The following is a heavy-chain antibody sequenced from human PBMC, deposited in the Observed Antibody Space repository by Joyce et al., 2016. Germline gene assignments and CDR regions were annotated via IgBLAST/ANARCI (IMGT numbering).Heavy chain of an antibody. CDR3: ARATSYYFYYYMDV. CDR1: GFTFNTYS. V-gene: IGHV3-48*01. CDR2: ISRSSNTI. J-gene: IGHJ6*03. Sequence: EVQLVESGGGLVQPGGSLRLSCAASGFTFNTYSMNWVRQGTGKGLAWVSYISRSSNTIYYADSVKGRFTISRDNAKNSLYLQMNSLRAEDTAVYFCARATSYYFYYYMDVWGKGTTVTVSS.